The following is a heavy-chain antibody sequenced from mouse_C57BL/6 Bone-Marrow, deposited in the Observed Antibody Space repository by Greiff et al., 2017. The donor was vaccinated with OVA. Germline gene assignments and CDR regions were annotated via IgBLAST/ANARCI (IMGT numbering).Heavy chain of an antibody. V-gene: IGHV1-64*01. D-gene: IGHD1-1*01. CDR1: GYTFTSYW. J-gene: IGHJ2*01. CDR3: ARWYYGSSYYFDY. Sequence: QVQLQQPGAELVKPGASVKLSCKASGYTFTSYWMHWVKQRPGQGLEWIGMIHPNSGSTNYNEKFKGKATLTVDKSSSTAYMQLSSLTSEDSAVYYCARWYYGSSYYFDYWGQGTTLTVSS. CDR2: IHPNSGST.